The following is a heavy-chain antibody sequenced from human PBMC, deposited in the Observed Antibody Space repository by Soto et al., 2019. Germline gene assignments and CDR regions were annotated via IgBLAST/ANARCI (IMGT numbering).Heavy chain of an antibody. CDR1: GYTFTSYA. Sequence: QVQLVQSGAEVKKPGASVKVSCKASGYTFTSYAMHWVRQAPGQRLEWMGWINAGNGNTKYSQKFQGRVTITRDTSASTAYMELSSLRSEDTAVYYCARDPGGFRELLDVENWFDPWGQGTLVTVSS. CDR2: INAGNGNT. D-gene: IGHD3-10*01. J-gene: IGHJ5*02. CDR3: ARDPGGFRELLDVENWFDP. V-gene: IGHV1-3*01.